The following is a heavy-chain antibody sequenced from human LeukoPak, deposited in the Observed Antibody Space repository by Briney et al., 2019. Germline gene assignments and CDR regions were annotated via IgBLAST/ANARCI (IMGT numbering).Heavy chain of an antibody. Sequence: GASVKVSCKASGYTFTSYYIHWVRQAPGQGLEWMGVISPSGGSTTYAQKFQGRVTMTRDTSTSTVYMELSSLTSEDTAVYYCARAYRGRTYFDNWGQGTLVTVSS. J-gene: IGHJ4*02. D-gene: IGHD3-16*01. V-gene: IGHV1-46*01. CDR3: ARAYRGRTYFDN. CDR1: GYTFTSYY. CDR2: ISPSGGST.